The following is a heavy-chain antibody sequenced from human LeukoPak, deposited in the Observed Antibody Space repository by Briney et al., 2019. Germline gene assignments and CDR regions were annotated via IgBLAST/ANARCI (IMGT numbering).Heavy chain of an antibody. CDR3: ARDSKAVEGWFDP. CDR2: IYYSGST. V-gene: IGHV4-30-4*01. Sequence: PSETLSLTSTVSGGSISSGDYYWSWIRQPPGKGLEWIGYIYYSGSTYYNPSLKSRVTISVDTSKNQFSLKLSSVTAADTAVYYCARDSKAVEGWFDPWGQGTLVTVSS. CDR1: GGSISSGDYY. D-gene: IGHD4-23*01. J-gene: IGHJ5*02.